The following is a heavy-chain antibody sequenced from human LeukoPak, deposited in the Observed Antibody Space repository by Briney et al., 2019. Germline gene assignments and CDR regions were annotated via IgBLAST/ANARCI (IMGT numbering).Heavy chain of an antibody. Sequence: SQALSLTCAISGDSVSSDITAWSWIRQSPSRGLEWLGRTYYRSKWNHDYSAAVKSRITVSPDTSKNQFSLQLSSMTPGDTAVYYCARALAGTEGWFTSWGQGSLVTVSS. CDR1: GDSVSSDITA. J-gene: IGHJ5*02. V-gene: IGHV6-1*01. D-gene: IGHD1-1*01. CDR3: ARALAGTEGWFTS. CDR2: TYYRSKWNH.